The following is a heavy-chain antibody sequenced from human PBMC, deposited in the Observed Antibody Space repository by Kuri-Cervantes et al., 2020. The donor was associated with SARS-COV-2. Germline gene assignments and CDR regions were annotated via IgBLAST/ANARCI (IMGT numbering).Heavy chain of an antibody. CDR3: ARLAHGFDS. CDR1: GYSFTSYW. CDR2: IYPGDSDI. J-gene: IGHJ4*02. V-gene: IGHV5-51*01. Sequence: GESLKISCQASGYSFTSYWIGWVRLLPGKGLEWMASIYPGDSDIKYNPSFQGQVSISADKSLSTAFLHWDSLKASDTGTYYCARLAHGFDSWGQGTLVTVSS.